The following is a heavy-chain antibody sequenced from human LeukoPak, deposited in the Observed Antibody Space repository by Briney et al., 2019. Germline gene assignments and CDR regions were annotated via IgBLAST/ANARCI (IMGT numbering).Heavy chain of an antibody. CDR3: ARADEYAAMVTTFDY. CDR2: INPNSGGT. J-gene: IGHJ4*02. CDR1: GYTFTGYY. D-gene: IGHD5-18*01. V-gene: IGHV1-2*02. Sequence: GASVKVSCKASGYTFTGYYMHWVRQAPGQGLEWMGWINPNSGGTNYAQKFQGRVTMTRDTSISTAYMELSRLRSDDTAVYYCARADEYAAMVTTFDYWGQGTLVTVSS.